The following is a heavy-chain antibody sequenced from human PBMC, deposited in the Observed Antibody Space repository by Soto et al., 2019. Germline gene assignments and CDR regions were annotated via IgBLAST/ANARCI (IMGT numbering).Heavy chain of an antibody. J-gene: IGHJ6*01. CDR1: GFIVNTKY. CDR3: TTEYCYHLDV. CDR2: ISNDGDT. Sequence: EVQLVESGGGLIQPGGSLRLSCAASGFIVNTKYMSWVRQAPGKGLEWVSVISNDGDTYYADSVKGRFTISGDISRNTLYLPVSSPRAEDTAVYYCTTEYCYHLDVWGHGTTVTV. V-gene: IGHV3-53*01.